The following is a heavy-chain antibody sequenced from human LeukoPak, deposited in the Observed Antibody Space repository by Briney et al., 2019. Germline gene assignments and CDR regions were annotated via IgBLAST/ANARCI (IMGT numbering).Heavy chain of an antibody. CDR1: GGTFSRYG. CDR2: IIPIFATS. J-gene: IGHJ4*02. CDR3: AHSDGWELHLEFDY. V-gene: IGHV1-69*05. Sequence: AASVKVSFKASGGTFSRYGISLVRQAPGQGLEGMGGIIPIFATSNHAQKFQGRVTMTRDTSTSTVYMELSSLRSEDTAVYYCAHSDGWELHLEFDYWGQGTLVTVSS. D-gene: IGHD1-26*01.